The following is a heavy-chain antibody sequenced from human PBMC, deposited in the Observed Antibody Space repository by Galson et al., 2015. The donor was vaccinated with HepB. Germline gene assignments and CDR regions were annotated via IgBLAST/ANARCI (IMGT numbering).Heavy chain of an antibody. Sequence: SLRLSCAASGFTVSSNYMSWVRQAPGKGLEWVSVIYSGGSTYYADSVKGRFTISRDNSKNTLYLQMNSLRAEDTAVYYCARVGYGGNSGPEDAFDIWGQGTMVTVSS. CDR1: GFTVSSNY. D-gene: IGHD4-23*01. CDR2: IYSGGST. V-gene: IGHV3-66*02. J-gene: IGHJ3*02. CDR3: ARVGYGGNSGPEDAFDI.